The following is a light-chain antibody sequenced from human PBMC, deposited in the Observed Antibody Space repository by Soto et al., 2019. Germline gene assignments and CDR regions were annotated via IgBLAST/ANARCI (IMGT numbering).Light chain of an antibody. J-gene: IGLJ3*02. CDR2: RNN. CDR3: AAWDDSLSGPNWV. Sequence: QLVLTQPPSASGTPGQRVTISCSGSSSNIGSNYVYWYQQLPGTAPKLLIYRNNQRPSGVPDRFSGSKSGTSASLASSGLRSEDEADYYCAAWDDSLSGPNWVFGGGTKLTVL. V-gene: IGLV1-47*01. CDR1: SSNIGSNY.